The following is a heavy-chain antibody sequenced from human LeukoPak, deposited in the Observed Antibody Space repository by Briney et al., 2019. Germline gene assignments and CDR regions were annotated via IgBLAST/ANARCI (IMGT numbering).Heavy chain of an antibody. Sequence: SETLSLTCTVSGGSISSGGYYWSWIRQPPGKGLEWIGYIYHSGSTYYNPSLKSRVTISVDRSKNQFSLKLGSVTAADTAVYYCARTPSVVVVPAAIYYYYYYMDVWGKGTTVTVSS. V-gene: IGHV4-30-2*01. CDR2: IYHSGST. CDR1: GGSISSGGYY. D-gene: IGHD2-2*01. CDR3: ARTPSVVVVPAAIYYYYYYMDV. J-gene: IGHJ6*03.